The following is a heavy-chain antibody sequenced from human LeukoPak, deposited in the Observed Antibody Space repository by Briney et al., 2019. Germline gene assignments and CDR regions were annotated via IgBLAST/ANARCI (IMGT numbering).Heavy chain of an antibody. J-gene: IGHJ4*02. D-gene: IGHD2-15*01. V-gene: IGHV3-11*06. CDR3: ARGLGTNYGGYCTGGSCPVY. CDR1: GFTFSDYD. Sequence: GGSLRLSCAASGFTFSDYDMSWLRQAPGKGLEWVSYIRGTGSATKYADSVKGRFTISRDNSKNTLYLQMNSLRVEDTAVYYCARGLGTNYGGYCTGGSCPVYWGQGTLVTVSS. CDR2: IRGTGSAT.